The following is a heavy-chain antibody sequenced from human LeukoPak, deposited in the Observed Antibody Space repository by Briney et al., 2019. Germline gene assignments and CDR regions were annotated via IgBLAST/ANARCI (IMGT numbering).Heavy chain of an antibody. V-gene: IGHV3-21*01. J-gene: IGHJ6*04. CDR3: AELGITMIGGV. CDR1: GFTFSNYE. D-gene: IGHD3-10*02. CDR2: ISGSTSYI. Sequence: PGGSLRLSCAASGFTFSNYEMNWVRQAPGKGLEWVSSISGSTSYIYYADSVKGRFTISRDNAKNSLYLQMNSLRAEDTAVYYCAELGITMIGGVWGKGTTVTISS.